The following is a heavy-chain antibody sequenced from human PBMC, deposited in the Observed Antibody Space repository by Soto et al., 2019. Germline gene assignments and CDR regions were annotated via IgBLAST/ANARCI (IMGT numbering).Heavy chain of an antibody. V-gene: IGHV4-34*01. Sequence: SETLSLTCAVYRASFNDYYWSWIRQPPGKGLEWIGEINHGGSTNYNPSLKSRVTVSVDTSNNQFSLKLSSMTAADTAVYYCAGREFSSSSFYYSYYAMDVWGQGTKVT. D-gene: IGHD6-6*01. J-gene: IGHJ6*02. CDR3: AGREFSSSSFYYSYYAMDV. CDR2: INHGGST. CDR1: RASFNDYY.